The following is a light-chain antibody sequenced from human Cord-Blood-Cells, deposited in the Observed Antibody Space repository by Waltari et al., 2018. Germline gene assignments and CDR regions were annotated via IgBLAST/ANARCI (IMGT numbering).Light chain of an antibody. CDR3: QQYDNLPFT. V-gene: IGKV1-33*01. CDR1: QDISNY. J-gene: IGKJ3*01. Sequence: DIQITPSPSLLSAFVGKRVTITCQASQDISNYLNWYQQKPGKAPKLLIYDASNLETGVPSRFSGSGSGTDFTFTISSLQPEDIATYYCQQYDNLPFTFGPGTKVDIK. CDR2: DAS.